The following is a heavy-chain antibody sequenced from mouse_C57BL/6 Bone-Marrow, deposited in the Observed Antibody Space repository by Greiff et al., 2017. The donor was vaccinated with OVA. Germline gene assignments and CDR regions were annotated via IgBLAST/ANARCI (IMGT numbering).Heavy chain of an antibody. CDR2: IYPGDGDT. Sequence: QVQLQQSGAELVKPGASVALSCKASGYAFSSCWMNWVKQRPGRGLEGLGQIYPGDGDTNYNGKLKGKATLTADKSSSTAYMQLSSVTAEDSAVYFCARGYFWGQGTTLTVSS. CDR3: ARGYF. J-gene: IGHJ2*01. CDR1: GYAFSSCW. V-gene: IGHV1-80*01.